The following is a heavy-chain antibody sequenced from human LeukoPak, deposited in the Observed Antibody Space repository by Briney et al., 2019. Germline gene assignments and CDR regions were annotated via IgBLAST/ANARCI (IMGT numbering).Heavy chain of an antibody. CDR2: INWSGGSI. Sequence: GGSLRLSCAASGFSFDDYGMSWVRQVPGKGLEWVSDINWSGGSIIYADSVKGRFTISRDNARNSLYLQMNSLRDADTALYYCARHRVNSGSYLPLDYWGQGILVTVSS. CDR1: GFSFDDYG. J-gene: IGHJ4*02. V-gene: IGHV3-20*04. CDR3: ARHRVNSGSYLPLDY. D-gene: IGHD1-26*01.